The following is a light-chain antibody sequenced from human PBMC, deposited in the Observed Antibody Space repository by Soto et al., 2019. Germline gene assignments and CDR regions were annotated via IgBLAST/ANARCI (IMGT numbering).Light chain of an antibody. Sequence: EIVLTQSPCTLSLSPGERATLSCRASQSVSSSYLAWYQQKPGQAPRLLIYGASSRATGIPDRFSGSGSGTDVTLTISRLEPEDFAVYYCQQYGSSPPMYTFGQGTKLEIK. CDR3: QQYGSSPPMYT. CDR1: QSVSSSY. J-gene: IGKJ2*01. CDR2: GAS. V-gene: IGKV3-20*01.